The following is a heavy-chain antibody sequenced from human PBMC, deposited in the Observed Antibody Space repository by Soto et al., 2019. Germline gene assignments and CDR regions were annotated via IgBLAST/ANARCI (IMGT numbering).Heavy chain of an antibody. Sequence: QVQLVQSGAEVKKPGASVKVSCKASGYTFSTYGISWVRQAPGQGLEWMGWINGYNGNTNYAPKLQGRITMTTDTSTTTAYMERRRLRSDDTAVYYCARMGDVPYYYYGMDVWGQGTTVTVSS. CDR2: INGYNGNT. CDR3: ARMGDVPYYYYGMDV. V-gene: IGHV1-18*01. J-gene: IGHJ6*02. D-gene: IGHD3-16*01. CDR1: GYTFSTYG.